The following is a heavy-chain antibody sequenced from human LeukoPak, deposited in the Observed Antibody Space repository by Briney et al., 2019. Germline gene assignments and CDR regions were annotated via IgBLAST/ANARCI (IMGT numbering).Heavy chain of an antibody. CDR2: ISGSNGNT. V-gene: IGHV1-18*04. CDR3: ARDRDRMVQGVTAPFDY. Sequence: ASVKVSCKTSGYTFTTYGISWVRQAPGQGLEWMGWISGSNGNTKYAQKVQGRVTMTTDTSTTTAYTEVRSLRSDDTAVYYCARDRDRMVQGVTAPFDYWGQGTLVTVSS. J-gene: IGHJ4*02. CDR1: GYTFTTYG. D-gene: IGHD3-10*01.